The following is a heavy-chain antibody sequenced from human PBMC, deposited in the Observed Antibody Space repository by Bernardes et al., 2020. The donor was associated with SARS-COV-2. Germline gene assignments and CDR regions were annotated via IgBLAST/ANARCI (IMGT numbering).Heavy chain of an antibody. V-gene: IGHV3-74*01. D-gene: IGHD2-8*01. CDR3: GRALMGSRADY. Sequence: GGSLRLSCAASGFTFSTSCMHWVRQAPGKGLVWVSRISSDGSGTNYADSVKGRFTISRDNAKNTLYLQMNSLRAEDTAVYYCGRALMGSRADYWGQGTLGTVAS. CDR1: GFTFSTSC. CDR2: ISSDGSGT. J-gene: IGHJ4*02.